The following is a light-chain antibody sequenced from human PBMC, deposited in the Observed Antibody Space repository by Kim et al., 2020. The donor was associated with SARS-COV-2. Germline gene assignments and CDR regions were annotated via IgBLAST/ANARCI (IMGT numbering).Light chain of an antibody. Sequence: IVMTQTPLSSPVTLGQPASISCRSSQSLVHSDGTTYLSWLHQRPGQPPRLLIYNIFKRFSGVPDRFSGSGAGTDFTLRISRVEAEDVGIYYCMQATQSPRTFGQGTKVDIK. J-gene: IGKJ1*01. V-gene: IGKV2-24*01. CDR1: QSLVHSDGTTY. CDR3: MQATQSPRT. CDR2: NIF.